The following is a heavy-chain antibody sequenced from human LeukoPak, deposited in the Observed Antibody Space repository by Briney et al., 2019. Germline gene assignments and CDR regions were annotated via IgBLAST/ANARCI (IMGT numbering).Heavy chain of an antibody. V-gene: IGHV3-23*01. Sequence: PGGSLRLSCAASGFTFSNYAMSWVRQAPGKGLEWVSAISDSGGRTYYADSVKGRFTISRDNAKNSLYLQMNSLRAEDTAVYYCARDGTMVRGVYYGMDVWGKGTTVTVSS. CDR3: ARDGTMVRGVYYGMDV. D-gene: IGHD3-10*01. CDR2: ISDSGGRT. CDR1: GFTFSNYA. J-gene: IGHJ6*04.